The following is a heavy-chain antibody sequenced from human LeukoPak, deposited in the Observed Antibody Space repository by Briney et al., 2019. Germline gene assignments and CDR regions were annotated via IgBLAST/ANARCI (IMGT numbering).Heavy chain of an antibody. CDR1: GRSISSYY. V-gene: IGHV4-59*01. Sequence: SETLSLTCTVSGRSISSYYWGWIRQPPGKGLEWVGYIYYSGSTNYNPSLKSRVTISVDTYKKQFSLKLSSVTAADTAVYYCARGGLWYYDRHYYFDYWGQGTLVTVSS. D-gene: IGHD3-22*01. CDR3: ARGGLWYYDRHYYFDY. CDR2: IYYSGST. J-gene: IGHJ4*02.